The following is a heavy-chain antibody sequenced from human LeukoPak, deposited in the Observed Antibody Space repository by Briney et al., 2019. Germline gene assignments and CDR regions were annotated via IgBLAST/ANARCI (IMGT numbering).Heavy chain of an antibody. V-gene: IGHV1-3*01. Sequence: GASVTVSCKASGYTFTSYAMHWVRQAPGQSLEWMGWINAGNGNTKYSQKFQGRVTITRDTSASTAYMELSSLRSEDTAVYYCASTGYCSSTSCYLSWFGPWGQGTLVTVSS. D-gene: IGHD2-2*01. J-gene: IGHJ5*02. CDR3: ASTGYCSSTSCYLSWFGP. CDR2: INAGNGNT. CDR1: GYTFTSYA.